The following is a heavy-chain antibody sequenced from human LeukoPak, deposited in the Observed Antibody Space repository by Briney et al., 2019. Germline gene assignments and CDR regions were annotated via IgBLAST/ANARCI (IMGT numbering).Heavy chain of an antibody. CDR3: ARDKIGAFDI. CDR2: IYDSGST. CDR1: GGSISSYY. Sequence: SETLSLTCTVSGGSISSYYWSWIRQPPGKGLEWIGYIYDSGSTNYNPSLKSRVTISVDTSKNQFSLKLSSVTAADTAVYYCARDKIGAFDIWGQGTMVTVSS. V-gene: IGHV4-59*01. J-gene: IGHJ3*02.